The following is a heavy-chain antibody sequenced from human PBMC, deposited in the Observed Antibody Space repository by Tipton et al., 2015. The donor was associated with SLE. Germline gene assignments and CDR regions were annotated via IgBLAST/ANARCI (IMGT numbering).Heavy chain of an antibody. CDR3: ARFIYYQLLSWFDP. Sequence: TLSLTCTVSGDSISSSGYYWVWIRQPPGKGLEWVGSIYDNGNTYYNPSLKSRATISADTSKNLFSLKLSSVTAADTAVYYCARFIYYQLLSWFDPWGQGTLVTVSS. V-gene: IGHV4-39*02. CDR1: GDSISSSGYY. J-gene: IGHJ5*02. CDR2: IYDNGNT. D-gene: IGHD2-2*01.